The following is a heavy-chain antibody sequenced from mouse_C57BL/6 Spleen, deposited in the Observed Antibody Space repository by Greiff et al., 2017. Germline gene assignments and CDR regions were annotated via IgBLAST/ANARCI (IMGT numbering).Heavy chain of an antibody. J-gene: IGHJ2*01. CDR3: ARGITTVVATRPFDY. V-gene: IGHV1-50*01. CDR1: GYTFTSYW. Sequence: VQLKESGAELVKPGASVKLSCKASGYTFTSYWMQWVKQRPGQGLEWIGEIDPSDSYTNYNQKFKGKATLTVDTSSSTAYMQLSSLTSEDSAVYYCARGITTVVATRPFDYWGQGTTLTVSS. CDR2: IDPSDSYT. D-gene: IGHD1-1*01.